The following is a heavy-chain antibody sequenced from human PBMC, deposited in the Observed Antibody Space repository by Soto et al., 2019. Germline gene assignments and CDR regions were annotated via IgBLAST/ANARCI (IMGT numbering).Heavy chain of an antibody. CDR1: GGSISSGGYS. D-gene: IGHD2-15*01. V-gene: IGHV4-30-2*01. CDR3: ARAPRVANWFDP. J-gene: IGHJ5*02. CDR2: IYHSGST. Sequence: SETLSLTCAVSGGSISSGGYSWSWIRQPPGKGLEWIGYIYHSGSTYYNPSLKSRVTISVDRSKNQFSLKLSSVTAADTAVYYCARAPRVANWFDPWGQGTLATVSS.